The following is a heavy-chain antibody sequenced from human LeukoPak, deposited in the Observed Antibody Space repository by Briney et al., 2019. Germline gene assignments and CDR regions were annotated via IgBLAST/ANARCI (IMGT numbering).Heavy chain of an antibody. V-gene: IGHV3-23*01. Sequence: QSGGSLRLSCEVSGFTFSSHAMSWVRQAPGKGLEWVSAISGTGGSTYYADSVKGRFTSSRDNSKNTLYLQMSSLRVEDTAVYFCANSPRLGVRLGSYFYGMDVWGQGTTVTVSS. CDR2: ISGTGGST. J-gene: IGHJ6*02. D-gene: IGHD3-10*01. CDR3: ANSPRLGVRLGSYFYGMDV. CDR1: GFTFSSHA.